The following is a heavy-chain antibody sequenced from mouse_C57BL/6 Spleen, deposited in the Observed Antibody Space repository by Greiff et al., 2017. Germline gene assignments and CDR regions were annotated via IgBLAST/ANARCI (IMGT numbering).Heavy chain of an antibody. CDR3: ARSGDGSSYRYYYAMDY. CDR2: LYPGDGDT. CDR1: GYAFSSSW. D-gene: IGHD1-1*01. Sequence: QVQLQQSGPELVKPGASVKISCKASGYAFSSSWMNWVKQRPGKGLEWIGRLYPGDGDTNYNGKFKGKATLTADTSSSTAYMQLSSLTSEDSAVYFCARSGDGSSYRYYYAMDYWGQGTSVTVSS. J-gene: IGHJ4*01. V-gene: IGHV1-82*01.